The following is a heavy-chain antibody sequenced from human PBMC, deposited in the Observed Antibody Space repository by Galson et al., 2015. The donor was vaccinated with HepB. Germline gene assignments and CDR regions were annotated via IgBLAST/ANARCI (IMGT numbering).Heavy chain of an antibody. D-gene: IGHD3-10*01. V-gene: IGHV4-39*01. CDR2: IYYSGST. CDR1: GGSISSSNYY. CDR3: ARGSSPHY. Sequence: SETLSLTCTVSGGSISSSNYYWGWIRQPPGKGLEWIGSIYYSGSTYYNPSLKSRVTISVDTSKNQFSLKLSSVTAADTAVYYCARGSSPHYWGQGTLVTVSS. J-gene: IGHJ4*02.